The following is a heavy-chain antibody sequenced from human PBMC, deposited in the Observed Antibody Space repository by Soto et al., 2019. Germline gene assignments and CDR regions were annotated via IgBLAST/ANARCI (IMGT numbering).Heavy chain of an antibody. CDR3: AGRYCTNGVCYTNYYYYIDV. V-gene: IGHV3-23*01. J-gene: IGHJ6*03. CDR1: GFTFNTYA. D-gene: IGHD2-8*01. CDR2: ITTSGGNT. Sequence: GSLRLSCAASGFTFNTYAMSWVRQAPGKGLEWVSTITTSGGNTYYADSVQGRFTISRDNSKNTLYLQMNSLRAEDTAVYYCAGRYCTNGVCYTNYYYYIDVWGKGTTVTVSS.